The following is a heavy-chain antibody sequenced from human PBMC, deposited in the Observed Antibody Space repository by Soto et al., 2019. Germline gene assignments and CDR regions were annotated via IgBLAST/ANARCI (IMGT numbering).Heavy chain of an antibody. V-gene: IGHV4-59*02. CDR1: GGSVSGYY. CDR3: ARAPLMNFDRRGYHFYFDF. D-gene: IGHD3-22*01. CDR2: IYYTGIT. Sequence: PSETLSLTCTVSGGSVSGYYWNWIRQPPGKGLEWIGYIYYTGITNYNPSLKSRVTISVDTSKNQFSLHLDSVTAADTAVYFCARAPLMNFDRRGYHFYFDFWGRGSLVTVSS. J-gene: IGHJ4*02.